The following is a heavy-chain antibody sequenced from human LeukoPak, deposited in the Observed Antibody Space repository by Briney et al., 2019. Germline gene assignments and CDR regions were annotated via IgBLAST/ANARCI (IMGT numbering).Heavy chain of an antibody. V-gene: IGHV3-66*01. CDR1: GFTVSSNY. CDR3: ARGDEMQWLVPLQH. D-gene: IGHD6-19*01. J-gene: IGHJ1*01. CDR2: IYSGGSI. Sequence: GGSLRLSCAASGFTVSSNYMSWVHQAPGKGLEWVSVIYSGGSIYYADSVKGRFTISRDNAKNSLYLQMNSLRAEDTAVYYCARGDEMQWLVPLQHWGQGTLVTVSS.